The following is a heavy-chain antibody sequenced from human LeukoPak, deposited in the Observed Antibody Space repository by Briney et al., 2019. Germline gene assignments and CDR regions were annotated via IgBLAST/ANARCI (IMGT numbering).Heavy chain of an antibody. Sequence: GGSLRLSCAASGFTFSSYSMNWVRQAPGKGLEWVPSISSSSSYIYYADSVKGRFTISRDNAKNSLYLQMNSLRAEDTAVYYCARDYYDSSGYYPDAFDIWGQGTMVTVSS. V-gene: IGHV3-21*01. CDR2: ISSSSSYI. J-gene: IGHJ3*02. D-gene: IGHD3-22*01. CDR3: ARDYYDSSGYYPDAFDI. CDR1: GFTFSSYS.